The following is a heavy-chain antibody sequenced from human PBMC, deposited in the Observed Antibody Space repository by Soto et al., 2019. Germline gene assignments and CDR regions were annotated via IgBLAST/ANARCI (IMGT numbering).Heavy chain of an antibody. CDR1: GGSISSGDYY. J-gene: IGHJ2*01. Sequence: QVQLQESGPGLVKPSQTLSLTCTVSGGSISSGDYYWSWIRQPPGKGLEWIGYIYYSGSTYYNPSLKSRVTISVDTSKDQFSLKLSSVTAADTAVYYCARVDSSSGGYFDLWGRGTLVTVSS. V-gene: IGHV4-30-4*01. CDR3: ARVDSSSGGYFDL. CDR2: IYYSGST. D-gene: IGHD6-13*01.